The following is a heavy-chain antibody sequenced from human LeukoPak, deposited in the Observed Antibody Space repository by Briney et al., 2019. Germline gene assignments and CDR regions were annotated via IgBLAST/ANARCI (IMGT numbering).Heavy chain of an antibody. CDR3: ARGGAYYYYYYMDV. J-gene: IGHJ6*03. Sequence: PGGSLRLSCAASGFTLSSYAMHWVRQAPGKGLEYVSAISSNGGSTYYANSVKGRFTISRDNSKNTLYLQMGSLRAEDMAVYYCARGGAYYYYYYMDVWGKGTTVTVSS. V-gene: IGHV3-64*01. CDR2: ISSNGGST. CDR1: GFTLSSYA. D-gene: IGHD2-15*01.